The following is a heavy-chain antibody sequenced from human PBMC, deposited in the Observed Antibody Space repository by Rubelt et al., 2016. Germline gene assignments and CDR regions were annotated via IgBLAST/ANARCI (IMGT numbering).Heavy chain of an antibody. D-gene: IGHD1-20*01. J-gene: IGHJ4*02. Sequence: GQGLVWVSSISGTGDDSYYADSVRGRLTTSRDNAKNSLYLQMNSLRDEDTAVYYCARELITGISNYWGQGTLVTVSS. CDR2: ISGTGDDS. CDR3: ARELITGISNY. V-gene: IGHV3-21*01.